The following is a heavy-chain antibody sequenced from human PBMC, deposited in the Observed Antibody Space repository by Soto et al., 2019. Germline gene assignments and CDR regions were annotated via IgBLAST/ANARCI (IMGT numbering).Heavy chain of an antibody. J-gene: IGHJ3*01. V-gene: IGHV1-69*01. CDR3: ARLRRDWGDAFDL. CDR1: GGSFGCSA. D-gene: IGHD3-16*01. CDR2: IIPVFDKA. Sequence: QVQLVPSGADVKKPGSSVKVSCKTSGGSFGCSAISWVRQAPAQGLEWMGEIIPVFDKANYAQNFQGRLTITADELTGTVFMELSSLRSEDTAVYFCARLRRDWGDAFDLWGLGTFVTVSS.